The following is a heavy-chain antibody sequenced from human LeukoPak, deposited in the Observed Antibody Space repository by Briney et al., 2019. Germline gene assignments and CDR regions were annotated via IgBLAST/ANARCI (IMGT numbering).Heavy chain of an antibody. CDR2: IIPIFGTA. D-gene: IGHD1-26*01. CDR1: GGTFSSYA. V-gene: IGHV1-69*13. Sequence: ASVPVSCKASGGTFSSYAISWVRQAPGQGLEWMGGIIPIFGTANYAQKFQGRVTITADESTSTAYMELSSLRSEDTAVYYCARDLGATDDYWGQGTLVTVSS. J-gene: IGHJ4*02. CDR3: ARDLGATDDY.